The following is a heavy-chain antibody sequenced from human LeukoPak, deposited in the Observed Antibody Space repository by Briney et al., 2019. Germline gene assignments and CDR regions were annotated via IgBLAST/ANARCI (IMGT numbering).Heavy chain of an antibody. J-gene: IGHJ4*02. Sequence: ASVKVSCKASGYTFTGYYMHWVRQAPGQGLEWMGIINPSGGSTSYAQKFQGRVTMTRDMSTTTVYMELSSLRSEDTAVYYCATTPNPYYFDYWGQGTLVTVSS. CDR3: ATTPNPYYFDY. D-gene: IGHD1-14*01. CDR1: GYTFTGYY. V-gene: IGHV1-46*01. CDR2: INPSGGST.